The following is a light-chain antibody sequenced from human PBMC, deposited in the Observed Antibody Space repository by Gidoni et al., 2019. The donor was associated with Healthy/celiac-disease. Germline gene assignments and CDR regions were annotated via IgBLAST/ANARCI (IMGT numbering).Light chain of an antibody. CDR2: PAS. Sequence: IPMTHSPSPLSASVGDRVTITCRASQGIGIALGWYQQKPGKAPNLLIYPASTSQSGVPSRFSGRGSGTDFTLTISSLQPEDFATYFCLQDYNYPITFXQXTRLEIK. CDR1: QGIGIA. V-gene: IGKV1-6*01. CDR3: LQDYNYPIT. J-gene: IGKJ5*01.